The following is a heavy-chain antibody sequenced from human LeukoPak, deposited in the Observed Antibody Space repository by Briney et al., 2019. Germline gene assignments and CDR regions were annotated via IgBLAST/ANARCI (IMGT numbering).Heavy chain of an antibody. D-gene: IGHD3-10*01. Sequence: ASVKVSCKASGYTFTSYGISWVRQAPGQGLEWMGWISAYNGNTNYAQKLQGRVTMTTDTSTSAAYMELRSLRSDDTAVYYCATLWFGESLYYWGQGTLVTVSS. CDR1: GYTFTSYG. CDR3: ATLWFGESLYY. CDR2: ISAYNGNT. V-gene: IGHV1-18*01. J-gene: IGHJ4*02.